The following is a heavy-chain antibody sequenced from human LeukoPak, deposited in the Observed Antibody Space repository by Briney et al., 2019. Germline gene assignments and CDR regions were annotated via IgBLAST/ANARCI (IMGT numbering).Heavy chain of an antibody. Sequence: GGSLRLSCAASKFTFDNYAMSWVRQAPGKGLEWVSSISSSSSYIYYADSVKGRFTISRDNAKNSLYLQMNSLRAEDTAVYYCASCRDGYNSNYWGQGTLVTVSS. J-gene: IGHJ4*02. V-gene: IGHV3-21*01. D-gene: IGHD5-24*01. CDR1: KFTFDNYA. CDR3: ASCRDGYNSNY. CDR2: ISSSSSYI.